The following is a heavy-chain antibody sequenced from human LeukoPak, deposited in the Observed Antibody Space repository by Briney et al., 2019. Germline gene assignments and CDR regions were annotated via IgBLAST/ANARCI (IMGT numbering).Heavy chain of an antibody. D-gene: IGHD6-19*01. CDR1: GFTFSSYA. Sequence: GGSLRFSCAASGFTFSSYAMSWVRQAPGKGLEWVSAISGSGGSTYYADSVKGRFTISRDNSKNTLYLQMNSLRAEDTAVYYCAKDGQQWLVRGYFDYWGQGTLVTVSS. CDR2: ISGSGGST. V-gene: IGHV3-23*01. CDR3: AKDGQQWLVRGYFDY. J-gene: IGHJ4*02.